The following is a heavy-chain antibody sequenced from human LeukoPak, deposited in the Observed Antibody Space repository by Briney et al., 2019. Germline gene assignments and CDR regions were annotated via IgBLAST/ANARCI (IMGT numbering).Heavy chain of an antibody. Sequence: GASVKVPCKASGGTFSSYAISWVRQAPGQGLEWMGRIIPILGIANYAQKFQGRVTITADKSTSTAYMELSSLRSEDTAVYYCASQQRVRGVHPYDAFDIWGQGTMVTVSS. CDR2: IIPILGIA. CDR1: GGTFSSYA. V-gene: IGHV1-69*04. CDR3: ASQQRVRGVHPYDAFDI. D-gene: IGHD3-10*01. J-gene: IGHJ3*02.